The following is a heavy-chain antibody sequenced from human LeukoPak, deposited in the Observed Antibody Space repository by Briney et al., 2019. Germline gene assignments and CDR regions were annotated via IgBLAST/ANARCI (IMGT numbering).Heavy chain of an antibody. V-gene: IGHV4-38-2*01. J-gene: IGHJ4*02. CDR2: IYHSGST. CDR1: GYSISSGYY. D-gene: IGHD5-18*01. CDR3: ARSYSYGLSFDY. Sequence: EPSETLSLTCAVSGYSISSGYYWGWIRQPPGKGLEGIGNIYHSGSTYYNPSLKSRVKISVETSKNQFSLKLSSVTAADTAVYYCARSYSYGLSFDYWGQGTLVTVSS.